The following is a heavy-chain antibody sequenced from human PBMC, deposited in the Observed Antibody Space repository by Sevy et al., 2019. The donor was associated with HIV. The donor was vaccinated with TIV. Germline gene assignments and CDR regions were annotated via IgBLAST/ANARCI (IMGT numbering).Heavy chain of an antibody. D-gene: IGHD6-13*01. V-gene: IGHV3-73*01. CDR3: TRGGARDSSSWYDYFDY. CDR2: IRSKGNSYAT. Sequence: GESLKISCAASGFTFRGSAMQWVRQASGKGLEWVGRIRSKGNSYATAYAASVKGRFTISRDDSKNTVYLQMNSLKTEDTAVYYCTRGGARDSSSWYDYFDYWGQGTLVTVSS. CDR1: GFTFRGSA. J-gene: IGHJ4*02.